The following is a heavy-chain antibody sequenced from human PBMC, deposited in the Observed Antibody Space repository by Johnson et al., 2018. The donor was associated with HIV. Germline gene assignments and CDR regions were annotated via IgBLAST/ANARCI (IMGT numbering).Heavy chain of an antibody. CDR3: ARGNTWYSSYDALDI. CDR1: GFTFSSYA. Sequence: QEQLVESGGGVVQPGRSLRLSCAASGFTFSSYAMHWVRQAPGKGLVWVSVISCDGSNTYYAASAKGRFSISRDNSKNMLYLQMNSLRAEDTAVYYGARGNTWYSSYDALDIWGQGTMVTVSS. D-gene: IGHD6-13*01. V-gene: IGHV3-30*04. J-gene: IGHJ3*02. CDR2: ISCDGSNT.